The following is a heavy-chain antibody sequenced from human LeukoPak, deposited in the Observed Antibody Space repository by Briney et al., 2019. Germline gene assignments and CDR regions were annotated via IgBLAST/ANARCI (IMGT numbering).Heavy chain of an antibody. V-gene: IGHV4-59*01. Sequence: PSETLSLTCAVYRGSFSGYYWSWIRQPPGKGLEWIGYVYYSGTTNYNPSLKSRVIISVDTSKNQFSLKLSPVIAADTAVYYCARVGVDYSGNIIKYYFDYWGQGTLVTVSS. D-gene: IGHD4-23*01. CDR1: RGSFSGYY. J-gene: IGHJ4*02. CDR3: ARVGVDYSGNIIKYYFDY. CDR2: VYYSGTT.